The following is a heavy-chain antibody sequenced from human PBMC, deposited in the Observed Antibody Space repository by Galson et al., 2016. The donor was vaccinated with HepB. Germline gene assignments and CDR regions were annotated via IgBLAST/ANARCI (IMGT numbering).Heavy chain of an antibody. CDR1: GFTFNSYW. D-gene: IGHD3-10*01. J-gene: IGHJ6*02. CDR2: INQGGSDR. V-gene: IGHV3-7*01. Sequence: SLRLSCAASGFTFNSYWMSWVRQAPGKGLEWLANINQGGSDRKYVDSVMSRFTISRDNAKNSLYLQMNSLTTEDTAVYFCARRVDTQGRIGGWAWGMDVWGQGTTVTVSS. CDR3: ARRVDTQGRIGGWAWGMDV.